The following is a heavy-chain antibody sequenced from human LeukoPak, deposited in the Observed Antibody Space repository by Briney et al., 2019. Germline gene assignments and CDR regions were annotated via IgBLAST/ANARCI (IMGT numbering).Heavy chain of an antibody. D-gene: IGHD1-14*01. Sequence: GGSLRLSCAASGFTFSSYSMNWVRQAPGKGLEWVSYISSSSSTIYYADSVKGRFTISRDNAKNSLYLQMNSLRAEDTAVYYCAKDEFMGGLTTEFDYWGQGTLVTVSS. CDR2: ISSSSSTI. CDR1: GFTFSSYS. J-gene: IGHJ4*02. V-gene: IGHV3-48*01. CDR3: AKDEFMGGLTTEFDY.